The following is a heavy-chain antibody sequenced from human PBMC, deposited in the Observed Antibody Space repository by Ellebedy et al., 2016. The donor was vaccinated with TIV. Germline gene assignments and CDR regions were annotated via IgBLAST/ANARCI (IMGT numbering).Heavy chain of an antibody. Sequence: LSLTXXASGFTFSSYSMNWVRQAPGKGLEWVSSISSSSSYIYYADSVKGRFTISRDNAKNSLYLQMNSLRAEDTAVYYCARDLIAVAGRAGTDYWGQGTLVTVSS. CDR3: ARDLIAVAGRAGTDY. J-gene: IGHJ4*02. CDR1: GFTFSSYS. D-gene: IGHD6-19*01. CDR2: ISSSSSYI. V-gene: IGHV3-21*01.